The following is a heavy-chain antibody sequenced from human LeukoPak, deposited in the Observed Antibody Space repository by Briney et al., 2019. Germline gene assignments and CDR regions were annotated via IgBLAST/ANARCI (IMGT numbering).Heavy chain of an antibody. D-gene: IGHD6-19*01. CDR1: GGSFSGYY. CDR3: ARGHNRIAVAGKAYGMDV. J-gene: IGHJ6*02. CDR2: TNHSGST. V-gene: IGHV4-34*01. Sequence: SETLSLTCAVYGGSFSGYYWSWIRQPPGKGLEWIGETNHSGSTNYNPSLKSRVTISVDTSKNQFSLKLSSVTAADTAVYYCARGHNRIAVAGKAYGMDVWGQGTTVTVSS.